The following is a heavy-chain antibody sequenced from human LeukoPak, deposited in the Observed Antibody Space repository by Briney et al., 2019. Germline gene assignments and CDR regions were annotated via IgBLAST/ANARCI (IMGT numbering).Heavy chain of an antibody. Sequence: GGSLRLSCAASGFTFSSYAMSWVRQAPGKGLEWVSLICSGGNTYYADSVKGRFTISRDNSKNTLYLQMNSLRAEDTAVYYCAKDLGGSSTPAGDYWGQGTLVTVSS. J-gene: IGHJ4*02. V-gene: IGHV3-23*01. D-gene: IGHD1-26*01. CDR2: ICSGGNT. CDR1: GFTFSSYA. CDR3: AKDLGGSSTPAGDY.